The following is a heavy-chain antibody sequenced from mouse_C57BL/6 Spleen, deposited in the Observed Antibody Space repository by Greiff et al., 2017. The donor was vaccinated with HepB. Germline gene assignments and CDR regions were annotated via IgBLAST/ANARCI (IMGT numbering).Heavy chain of an antibody. D-gene: IGHD1-1*01. J-gene: IGHJ3*01. CDR3: ARSPIYYGSSSWFAY. Sequence: QVQLQQSGTELVKPGASVKLSCKASGYTFTSYWMHWVKQRPGQGLEWIGNINPSNGGTNYNEKFKSKATLTVDKSSSTAYMQLSSLTSEDSAVYYCARSPIYYGSSSWFAYWGQGTLVTVSA. CDR2: INPSNGGT. CDR1: GYTFTSYW. V-gene: IGHV1-53*01.